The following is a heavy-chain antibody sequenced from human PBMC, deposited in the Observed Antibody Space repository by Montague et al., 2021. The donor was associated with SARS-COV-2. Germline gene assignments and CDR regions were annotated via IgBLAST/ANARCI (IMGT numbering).Heavy chain of an antibody. J-gene: IGHJ5*02. D-gene: IGHD1-26*01. CDR3: TYHSGSYVWFDP. CDR2: TYYRSKWYN. Sequence: CTISGDSVSSNSGSWNWIRQSPSRGLEWLGRTYYRSKWYNDYSVSVKSRITINPDTSKNQFSPQLNSVTPEDTAMYYCTYHSGSYVWFDPWGQGILVIVSS. CDR1: GDSVSSNSGS. V-gene: IGHV6-1*01.